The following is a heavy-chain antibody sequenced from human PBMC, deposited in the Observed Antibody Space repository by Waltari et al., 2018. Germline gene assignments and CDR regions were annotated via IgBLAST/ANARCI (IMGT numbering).Heavy chain of an antibody. V-gene: IGHV3-23*01. J-gene: IGHJ4*02. D-gene: IGHD3-16*01. CDR1: GFTFGNYD. CDR2: ISGGGIKT. CDR3: ARVHSLGQYDSNGQESNFDH. Sequence: EVQLLESGGGLVQPGGSLRLSCLASGFTFGNYDMTWVRQGPGKGLEWVSSISGGGIKTYYADSVKGRFTISRDNSKNTLYLQMNSLRAEDTAVYSCARVHSLGQYDSNGQESNFDHWGQGALVTVSS.